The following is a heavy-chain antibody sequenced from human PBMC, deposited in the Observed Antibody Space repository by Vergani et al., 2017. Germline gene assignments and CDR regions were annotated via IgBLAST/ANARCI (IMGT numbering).Heavy chain of an antibody. J-gene: IGHJ4*02. V-gene: IGHV3-23*04. CDR3: TKGSRGYTGYFFDY. CDR2: VSGSSATP. D-gene: IGHD5-12*01. Sequence: EVLLVESGGGLVQPGGSLRLSCAASGFTFPGYAMSWVRQAPGKGLEWVSSVSGSSATPYYADSVKGRFIISRDNSKNTLHLQMNSLRADDTAVYYCTKGSRGYTGYFFDYWGQGTLATVSS. CDR1: GFTFPGYA.